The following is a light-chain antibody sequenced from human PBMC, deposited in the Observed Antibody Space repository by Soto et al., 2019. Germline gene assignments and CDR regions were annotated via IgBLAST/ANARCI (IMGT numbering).Light chain of an antibody. Sequence: AVQLTQSPSSLSASAGDRVTITCRASQGVSISLAWYQQKPGKAPKLLIYDASSLESGVPSRFSGSGSGTDFTLTSSSLQPEDFATYYCQQFNNYPLTFGGGTQVEIK. V-gene: IGKV1D-13*01. J-gene: IGKJ4*01. CDR3: QQFNNYPLT. CDR1: QGVSIS. CDR2: DAS.